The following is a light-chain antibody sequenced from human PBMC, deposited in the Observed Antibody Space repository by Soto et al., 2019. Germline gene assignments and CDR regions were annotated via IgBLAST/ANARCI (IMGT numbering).Light chain of an antibody. J-gene: IGKJ1*01. Sequence: EIVLTQSAGTLSLSPGERATLSCGASQSVNSDYLAWFQQKPGQAPRLLIYGASTRTTGIPDRFSGAGSGTEFTLTISSLKSEDFAFYYCQQFHYWWTFGQGTKVDIK. CDR2: GAS. CDR1: QSVNSDY. V-gene: IGKV3-20*01. CDR3: QQFHYWWT.